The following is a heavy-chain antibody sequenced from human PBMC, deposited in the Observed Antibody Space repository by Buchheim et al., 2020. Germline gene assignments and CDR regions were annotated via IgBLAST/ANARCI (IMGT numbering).Heavy chain of an antibody. CDR3: AKRGGSTYYFDY. Sequence: EVQLLESGGGLVQPGGSLRLSCAASGFTLSSYSMSWARQAPGKGLEWVSSMSGSGGGTYYADSLKGRFAISRDSSKNTLYLQMNSLRADDTAVYYCAKRGGSTYYFDYWGHGTL. CDR2: MSGSGGGT. CDR1: GFTLSSYS. D-gene: IGHD2-15*01. V-gene: IGHV3-23*01. J-gene: IGHJ4*01.